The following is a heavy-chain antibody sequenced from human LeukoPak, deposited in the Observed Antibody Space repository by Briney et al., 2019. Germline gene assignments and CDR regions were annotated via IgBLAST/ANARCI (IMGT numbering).Heavy chain of an antibody. Sequence: PSQTLSLTCTVSGGSITSGDYHWTWIRQHPGEGLEWIGYSSYSGSTYHNPSLKSRVTISVDTSKNQFSLKLSSVTAADTAVYYCGRDALVGYFSYYYMDVWGKGTTVTVSS. D-gene: IGHD2-15*01. CDR1: GGSITSGDYH. CDR2: SSYSGST. J-gene: IGHJ6*03. CDR3: GRDALVGYFSYYYMDV. V-gene: IGHV4-31*03.